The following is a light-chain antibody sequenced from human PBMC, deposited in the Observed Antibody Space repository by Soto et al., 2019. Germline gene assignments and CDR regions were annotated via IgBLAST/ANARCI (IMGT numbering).Light chain of an antibody. Sequence: QSALTQPPSAYGTPGQRVAISCSGSSSNIGSNAVNWYQQLPGAAPKLLIYKNNLRPSGVPDRFSGSKSGASASLAISGLQSEDESDYYCAAWDDSLKGLVFGGGTKLTVL. CDR2: KNN. V-gene: IGLV1-44*01. CDR1: SSNIGSNA. J-gene: IGLJ3*02. CDR3: AAWDDSLKGLV.